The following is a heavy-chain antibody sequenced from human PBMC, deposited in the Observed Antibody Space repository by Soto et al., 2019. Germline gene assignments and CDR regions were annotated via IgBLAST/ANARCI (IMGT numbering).Heavy chain of an antibody. CDR1: GFSVRTNY. Sequence: LRLSCAASGFSVRTNYMSWVRQAPGKGLEWVSVFESGGSIYYADSVKGRFIISRDYAKNTVYLQMNSLRADDTAVYYCARAGVTPHFFDYWGQGTLVTVSS. D-gene: IGHD2-21*02. J-gene: IGHJ4*02. CDR2: FESGGSI. V-gene: IGHV3-53*01. CDR3: ARAGVTPHFFDY.